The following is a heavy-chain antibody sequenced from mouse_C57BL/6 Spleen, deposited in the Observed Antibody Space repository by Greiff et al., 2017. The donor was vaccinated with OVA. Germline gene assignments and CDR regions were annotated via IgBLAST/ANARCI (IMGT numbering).Heavy chain of an antibody. CDR3: ARDGVIYYYGSSQGYFDV. Sequence: EVKVVESGGGLVKPGGSLKLSCAASGFTFSSYAMSWVRQTPEKRLEWVATISDGGSYTYYPDNVKGRFTISRDNAKNNLYLQMSHLKSEDTAMYYCARDGVIYYYGSSQGYFDVWGTGTTVTVSS. J-gene: IGHJ1*03. CDR2: ISDGGSYT. V-gene: IGHV5-4*01. D-gene: IGHD1-1*01. CDR1: GFTFSSYA.